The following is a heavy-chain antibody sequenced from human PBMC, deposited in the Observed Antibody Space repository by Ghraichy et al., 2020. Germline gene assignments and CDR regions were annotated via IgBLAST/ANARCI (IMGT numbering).Heavy chain of an antibody. Sequence: SETLSLTCAVSGGSISSSNWWSWVRQPPGKGLEWIGEIYHSGSTNYNPSLKSRVTISVDKSKNQFSLKLSSVTAADTAVYYCARDQYSSSFFYYYYGMDVWGQGTTVTVSS. J-gene: IGHJ6*02. CDR2: IYHSGST. D-gene: IGHD6-6*01. CDR1: GGSISSSNW. V-gene: IGHV4-4*02. CDR3: ARDQYSSSFFYYYYGMDV.